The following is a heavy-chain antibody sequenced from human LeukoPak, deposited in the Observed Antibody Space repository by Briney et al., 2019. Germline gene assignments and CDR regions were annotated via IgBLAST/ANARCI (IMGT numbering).Heavy chain of an antibody. J-gene: IGHJ4*02. CDR1: GYIFRNYA. Sequence: ASVKVSCKTSGYIFRNYAIGWVRQAPGQGPEWVGWINPFNADAKYAQKFQGRVTMTTDTSTSTAYLELRSLRYDDTAVYYCARGEKSYAYWGQGTLVTVSS. V-gene: IGHV1-18*01. CDR2: INPFNADA. CDR3: ARGEKSYAY. D-gene: IGHD2-2*01.